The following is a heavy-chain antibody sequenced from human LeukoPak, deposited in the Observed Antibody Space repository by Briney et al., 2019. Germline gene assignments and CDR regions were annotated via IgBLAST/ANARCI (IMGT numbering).Heavy chain of an antibody. V-gene: IGHV4-59*10. CDR3: ARASYYGSGLLDYYYYYMDV. J-gene: IGHJ6*03. Sequence: SETLSLTCAVYGGSFSGYYWSWIRQPAGKGLEWIGRIYTSGSTNYNPSLKSRVTISVDTSKNQFSLKLSSVTAADTAVYYCARASYYGSGLLDYYYYYMDVWGKGTTVTISS. CDR2: IYTSGST. CDR1: GGSFSGYY. D-gene: IGHD3-10*01.